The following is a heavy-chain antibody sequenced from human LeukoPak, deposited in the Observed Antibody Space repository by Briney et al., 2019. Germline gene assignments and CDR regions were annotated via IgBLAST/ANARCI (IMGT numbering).Heavy chain of an antibody. D-gene: IGHD1-7*01. CDR2: INSDGSST. CDR1: EFTFSSYS. Sequence: GSLRLSCAASEFTFSSYSMNWVRQPPGKGLVWVSRINSDGSSTSYADAVKGRFTISRDSAKNTLYLRMNSLRAEDTAVYYCARGGLTGTTIPYFDYWGQGTLVTVSS. CDR3: ARGGLTGTTIPYFDY. V-gene: IGHV3-74*01. J-gene: IGHJ4*02.